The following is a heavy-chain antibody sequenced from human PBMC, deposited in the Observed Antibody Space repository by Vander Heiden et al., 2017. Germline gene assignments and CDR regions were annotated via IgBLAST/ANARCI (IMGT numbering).Heavy chain of an antibody. CDR1: GGSFSVYY. CDR2: INHSGST. D-gene: IGHD3-9*01. J-gene: IGHJ4*02. Sequence: QVQLQQWGAGLLKPSETLSLTCAVYGGSFSVYYWSWNRHPPGKGLEWIGEINHSGSTNYNPSLKSRVTISVDTSKNQFSLKLSSVTAADTAVYYCARGRGLRYFDWLSPFDYWGQGTLVTVSS. V-gene: IGHV4-34*01. CDR3: ARGRGLRYFDWLSPFDY.